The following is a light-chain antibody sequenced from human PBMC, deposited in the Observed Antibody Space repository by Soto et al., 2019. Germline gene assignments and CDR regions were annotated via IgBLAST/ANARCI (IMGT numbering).Light chain of an antibody. CDR2: AAS. CDR1: QGISSY. V-gene: IGKV1-8*01. J-gene: IGKJ2*01. Sequence: AIRMTQSPSSLSASTGDRVTITCRASQGISSYLAWYQQKPGKAPKLLIYAASTLQSGVPSRFSGSGSGTDFILTAICLQSEDFATYYCQQYYSYPYTVGQGTKLEIK. CDR3: QQYYSYPYT.